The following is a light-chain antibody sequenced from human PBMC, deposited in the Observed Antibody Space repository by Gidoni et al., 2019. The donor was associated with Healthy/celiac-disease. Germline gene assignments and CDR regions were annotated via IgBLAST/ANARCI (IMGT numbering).Light chain of an antibody. J-gene: IGKJ1*01. V-gene: IGKV3-11*01. Sequence: EIVLTQSPATLSWSPGERATLSCRASQSVSSYLAWYQQKPGKAPRLLIYDASNMDTGIPARFSGSGSGTDFTLTISSLEPEDFAVYYCQQRSNWPPTFGPGTKVEIK. CDR2: DAS. CDR3: QQRSNWPPT. CDR1: QSVSSY.